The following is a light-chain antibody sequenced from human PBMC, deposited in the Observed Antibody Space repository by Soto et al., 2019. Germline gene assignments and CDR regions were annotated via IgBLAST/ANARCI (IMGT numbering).Light chain of an antibody. CDR3: SSYTTTSTYWV. Sequence: QSVLTQPASVSGSPGQSITISCTGTSSDVGGYRYVSWYQQNPGKAPKLIVYEVTYRPSGVSNRFSGSKSGNTASLTISGLQAEDEADYYCSSYTTTSTYWVFGGGTKLTVL. CDR1: SSDVGGYRY. V-gene: IGLV2-14*01. CDR2: EVT. J-gene: IGLJ3*02.